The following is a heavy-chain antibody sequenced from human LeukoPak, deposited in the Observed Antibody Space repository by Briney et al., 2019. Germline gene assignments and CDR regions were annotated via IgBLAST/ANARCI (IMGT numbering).Heavy chain of an antibody. Sequence: GGSLRLSCAASGFTVSSKYMSWVRQAPGKGLEWVSVIYSGGSTYYADSVRGRFTISRDNSKNTLYLQMNSLRAEDTAVYYCARGGYNYGFDYWGQGTLVTVSS. D-gene: IGHD5-18*01. CDR3: ARGGYNYGFDY. CDR1: GFTVSSKY. V-gene: IGHV3-53*01. J-gene: IGHJ4*02. CDR2: IYSGGST.